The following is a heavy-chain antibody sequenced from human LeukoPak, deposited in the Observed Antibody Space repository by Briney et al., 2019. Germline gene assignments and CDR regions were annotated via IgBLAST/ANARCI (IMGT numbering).Heavy chain of an antibody. CDR2: TNPNSGNT. V-gene: IGHV1-8*02. CDR3: AMPRSQYSSSYGPYVY. Sequence: ASVKVSCKASGYTFTSYDINWVRQATGQGPEWMGWTNPNSGNTGYAQKFQGRVTLTRNTSISTAYMELSSLKSEDTAVYYCAMPRSQYSSSYGPYVYWGQGTLVTVSS. CDR1: GYTFTSYD. J-gene: IGHJ4*02. D-gene: IGHD6-13*01.